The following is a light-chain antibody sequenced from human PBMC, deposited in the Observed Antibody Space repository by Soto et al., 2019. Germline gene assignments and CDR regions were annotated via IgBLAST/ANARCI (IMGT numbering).Light chain of an antibody. V-gene: IGLV2-23*01. CDR3: CSYAGSSTDV. CDR2: EDT. CDR1: SRDVGIYNL. J-gene: IGLJ1*01. Sequence: QSVLTQPASVSGSPGQSITLTCTGTSRDVGIYNLVSWYQLHPGKVPKLIIYEDTKRPSGISSRFSGSESGITAFLTISGLQAEDEADYYCCSYAGSSTDVFGTGTKLTVL.